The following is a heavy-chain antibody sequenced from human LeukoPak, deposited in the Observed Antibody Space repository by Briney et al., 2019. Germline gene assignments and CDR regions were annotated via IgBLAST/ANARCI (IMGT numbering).Heavy chain of an antibody. CDR3: ARVDGCSGGSCYSYYGMDV. V-gene: IGHV1-69*01. D-gene: IGHD2-15*01. CDR1: GGTFSSYA. Sequence: SSVKVSCKASGGTFSSYAISWVRQAPGQGLEWMGGIIPIFGTANYAQKFQGRVTITADESTSTAYMELSSLKSEDTAVYYCARVDGCSGGSCYSYYGMDVWGQGTTVTVSS. CDR2: IIPIFGTA. J-gene: IGHJ6*02.